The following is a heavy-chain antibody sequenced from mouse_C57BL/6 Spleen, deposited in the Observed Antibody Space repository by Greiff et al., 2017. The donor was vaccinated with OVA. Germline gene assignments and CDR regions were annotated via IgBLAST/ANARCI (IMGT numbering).Heavy chain of an antibody. CDR2: ISYDGRN. CDR1: GYSITSGYY. J-gene: IGHJ1*03. D-gene: IGHD1-1*01. CDR3: ARDGSSYWYFDV. V-gene: IGHV3-6*01. Sequence: EVKLQESGPGLVKPSQSLSLTCSVTGYSITSGYYWNWIRQFPGNKLEWIGYISYDGRNNYHPSLKNRISITRDTSKNQFFLKLNSVTTEDTATYYCARDGSSYWYFDVWGTGTTVTVSS.